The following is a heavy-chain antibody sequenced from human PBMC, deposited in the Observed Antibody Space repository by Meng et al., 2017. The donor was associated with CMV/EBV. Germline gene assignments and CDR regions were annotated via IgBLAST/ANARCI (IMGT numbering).Heavy chain of an antibody. V-gene: IGHV4-59*11. J-gene: IGHJ4*02. D-gene: IGHD1-1*01. CDR2: IHYTGRA. CDR1: GVSIRTHY. Sequence: QVQLQQSGPGLVXPSETLSLTCRVSGVSIRTHYWSWVRQTPGKGLEWIASIHYTGRADYSPSLKSRLTISVDTSDSQLSLKLSSVTPADTAMYYCAERGGGYWGQGILVTVSS. CDR3: AERGGGY.